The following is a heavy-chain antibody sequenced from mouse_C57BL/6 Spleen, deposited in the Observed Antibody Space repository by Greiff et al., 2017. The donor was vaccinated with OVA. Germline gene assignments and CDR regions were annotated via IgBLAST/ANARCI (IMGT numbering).Heavy chain of an antibody. CDR3: ARRIYDYDEVVYYAMDY. D-gene: IGHD2-4*01. V-gene: IGHV3-6*01. J-gene: IGHJ4*01. CDR1: GYSITSGYY. Sequence: EVQLQQSGPGLVKPSQSLSLTCSVTGYSITSGYYWNWIRQFPGNKLEWMGYISYDGSNNYNPSLKNRISITRDTSKNQFFLKLNSVTTEDTATYYCARRIYDYDEVVYYAMDYWGQGTSVTVSS. CDR2: ISYDGSN.